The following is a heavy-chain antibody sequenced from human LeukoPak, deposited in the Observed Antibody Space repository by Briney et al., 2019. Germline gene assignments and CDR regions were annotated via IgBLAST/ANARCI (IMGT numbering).Heavy chain of an antibody. J-gene: IGHJ4*02. CDR1: GFTFSSYS. D-gene: IGHD3-22*01. V-gene: IGHV3-48*04. CDR2: ISSSSSTI. CDR3: ARTYYYDSSGYTDDY. Sequence: GGSLRLPCAASGFTFSSYSMNWVRQAPGKGLEWVSYISSSSSTIYYADSVKGRFTISRDNAKNSLYLQMNSLRAEDTAVYYCARTYYYDSSGYTDDYWGQGTLVTVSS.